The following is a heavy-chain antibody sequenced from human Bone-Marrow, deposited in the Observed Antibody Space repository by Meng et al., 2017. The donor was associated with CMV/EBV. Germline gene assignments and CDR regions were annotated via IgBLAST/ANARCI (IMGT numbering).Heavy chain of an antibody. CDR3: AREGGWLQPSIDY. CDR1: GFTFSSYS. V-gene: IGHV3-21*01. D-gene: IGHD5-24*01. J-gene: IGHJ4*02. Sequence: GGPLRLSCAASGFTFSSYSMNWVRQAPGKGLEWVSSISSSSSYIYYADSVKGRFTISRDNAKNSLYLQMNSLRAEDTAVYYCAREGGWLQPSIDYWGQGTLVTVSS. CDR2: ISSSSSYI.